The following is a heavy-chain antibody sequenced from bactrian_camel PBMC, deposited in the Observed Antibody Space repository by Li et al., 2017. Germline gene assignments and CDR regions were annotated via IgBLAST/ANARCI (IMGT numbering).Heavy chain of an antibody. CDR3: AAEWSRYITDSPLHPSAYAY. V-gene: IGHV3S53*01. J-gene: IGHJ4*01. CDR1: RYTGNGYC. Sequence: HVQLVESGGGSVQAGGSLRLSCAASRYTGNGYCMGWFRQAPGKEREEVADIDSGGGTKYADSVKGRFTISKDNAKNTVYLQMNSLKPEDTAMYYCAAEWSRYITDSPLHPSAYAYWGQGTQVTVS. D-gene: IGHD1*01. CDR2: IDSGGGT.